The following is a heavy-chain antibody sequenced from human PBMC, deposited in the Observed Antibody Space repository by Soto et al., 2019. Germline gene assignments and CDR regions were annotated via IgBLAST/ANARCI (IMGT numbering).Heavy chain of an antibody. CDR3: AKWQGSPYFDWRIDY. D-gene: IGHD3-9*01. V-gene: IGHV3-23*01. CDR2: ITGSGGNT. Sequence: EVPLLESGGGLGQGGGSLRLSCAASGFPFSSYAMNWVRQAPGKGLEWVSGITGSGGNTYYADSVKGRFTISRDNSKNTLYLQMNSLRSEDTAVYYCAKWQGSPYFDWRIDYWGQGTLVTVSS. J-gene: IGHJ4*02. CDR1: GFPFSSYA.